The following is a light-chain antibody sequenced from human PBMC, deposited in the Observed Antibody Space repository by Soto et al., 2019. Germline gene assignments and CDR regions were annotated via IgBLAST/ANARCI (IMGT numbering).Light chain of an antibody. CDR2: DVS. J-gene: IGLJ1*01. CDR1: SSEVGGYNY. V-gene: IGLV2-14*01. Sequence: QSVLTQPASVSGSPGQSITISCTGTSSEVGGYNYVSWYQQHPGKAPKLMIYDVSNRPSGVSNRFPGSKSGNTASLTISGLQAEDEADYYCSSYTSSSTPYVFGTGTKVTVL. CDR3: SSYTSSSTPYV.